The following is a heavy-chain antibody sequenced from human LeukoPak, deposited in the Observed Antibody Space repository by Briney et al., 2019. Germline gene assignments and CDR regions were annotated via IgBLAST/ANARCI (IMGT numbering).Heavy chain of an antibody. J-gene: IGHJ4*02. V-gene: IGHV4-39*07. CDR2: IYYSGST. D-gene: IGHD4-17*01. CDR3: AREREGPYGYLDY. Sequence: SETLSLTCTVSGDSISGSSYYWGWIRQPPGKGLEWIGSIYYSGSTNYNPSLKSRVTISVDTSKNQFSLRLSSVTAADTAVYYCAREREGPYGYLDYWGQGTLVTVSS. CDR1: GDSISGSSYY.